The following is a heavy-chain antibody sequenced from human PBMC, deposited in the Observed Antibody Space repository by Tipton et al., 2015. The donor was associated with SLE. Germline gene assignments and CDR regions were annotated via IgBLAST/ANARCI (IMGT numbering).Heavy chain of an antibody. CDR3: ARDSPTVAGTFDS. Sequence: TLSLTCTVSGGSLSNTGYFWGWIRQTPGKGLEWIGSVHSSGSTYYSLSLKNRVTISLDTSMNQFSLRLSSVTAADTAVYYCARDSPTVAGTFDSWGQGTLVIVSA. CDR2: VHSSGST. V-gene: IGHV4-39*01. CDR1: GGSLSNTGYF. D-gene: IGHD6-19*01. J-gene: IGHJ4*02.